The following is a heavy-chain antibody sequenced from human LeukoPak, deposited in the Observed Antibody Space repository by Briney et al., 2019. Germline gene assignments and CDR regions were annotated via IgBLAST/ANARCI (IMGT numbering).Heavy chain of an antibody. CDR2: IYTSGST. J-gene: IGHJ3*02. CDR1: GGSISSGSYY. CDR3: ARVRLGYCSSTSCYDAFDI. V-gene: IGHV4-61*02. D-gene: IGHD2-2*01. Sequence: SETLSLTCTVSGGSISSGSYYWSWIRQPAGKGLEWIGRIYTSGSTNYSPSLKSRVTISVDTSKNQFSLKLSSVTAADTAVYYCARVRLGYCSSTSCYDAFDIWGQGTMVTVSS.